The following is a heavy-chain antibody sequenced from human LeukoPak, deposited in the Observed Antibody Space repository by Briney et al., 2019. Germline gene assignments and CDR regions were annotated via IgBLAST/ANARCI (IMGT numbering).Heavy chain of an antibody. D-gene: IGHD2-15*01. CDR3: AKDHSVVRSGVVVVAATSYFDY. CDR1: GFTFSSYW. Sequence: PGGSLRLSCAASGFTFSSYWMHWVRQAPGKGLVWVSRINSDGSATSYADSAKGRFTISRANAKNTLYLQMNRLRAEDTAVYYCAKDHSVVRSGVVVVAATSYFDYWGQGTLVTVSS. J-gene: IGHJ4*02. V-gene: IGHV3-74*01. CDR2: INSDGSAT.